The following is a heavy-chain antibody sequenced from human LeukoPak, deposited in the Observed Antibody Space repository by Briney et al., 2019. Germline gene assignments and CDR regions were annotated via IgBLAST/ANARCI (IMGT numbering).Heavy chain of an antibody. V-gene: IGHV4-61*02. D-gene: IGHD4-17*01. CDR1: GGSISSGSYY. CDR3: ARDRVYGDYEVEYFDY. J-gene: IGHJ4*02. Sequence: PSETLSLTCTVSGGSISSGSYYWSWIRQPAGKGLEWIGRIYTSGSTNYNPSLKSRVTISVDTSKNQFSLKLSSVTAADTAVYYCARDRVYGDYEVEYFDYWGQGTLVTVSS. CDR2: IYTSGST.